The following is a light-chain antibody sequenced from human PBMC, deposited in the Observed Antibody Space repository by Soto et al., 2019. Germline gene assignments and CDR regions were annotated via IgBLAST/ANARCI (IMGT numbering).Light chain of an antibody. J-gene: IGKJ5*01. Sequence: PMTQSPSTLSASVGDRVTISCRASKSISRWLAWYQQKPGRAPKLLIYDVSSLKSGIPSRFSGSGAGTEFTLTISSLQPEDVATYYCQQHGQWPITFGQGTRVEIK. CDR3: QQHGQWPIT. CDR2: DVS. CDR1: KSISRW. V-gene: IGKV1-5*01.